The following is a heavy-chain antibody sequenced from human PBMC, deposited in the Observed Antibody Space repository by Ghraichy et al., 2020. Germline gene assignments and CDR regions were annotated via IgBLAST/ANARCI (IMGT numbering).Heavy chain of an antibody. Sequence: GGSLRLSCAASGFAFSAYCMHWVRQAPGKGLEWVAVIWYDGNQKYYAESVKGRFTISRDNSKNTLYLQMNSLRAEDTAVYYFASITIFGVVPTSNGMDAWGQGTTVTVSS. D-gene: IGHD3-3*01. CDR3: ASITIFGVVPTSNGMDA. CDR2: IWYDGNQK. J-gene: IGHJ6*02. V-gene: IGHV3-33*03. CDR1: GFAFSAYC.